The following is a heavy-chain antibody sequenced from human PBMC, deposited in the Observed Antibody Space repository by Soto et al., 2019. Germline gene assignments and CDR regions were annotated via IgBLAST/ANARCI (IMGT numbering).Heavy chain of an antibody. V-gene: IGHV4-31*03. Sequence: QVQLLESGPGLVKPSQTLSLTSTFSGGSISSGGYYWSWIRQHPGTGLEWIGYIYSNGNTYYNPSLKSRVIISVDRCKKQFSPTLRSGAPANATLYYSARVVGSGGSCRRIGWFDPWGQGSMVTVSS. CDR1: GGSISSGGYY. J-gene: IGHJ5*02. CDR2: IYSNGNT. D-gene: IGHD2-15*01. CDR3: ARVVGSGGSCRRIGWFDP.